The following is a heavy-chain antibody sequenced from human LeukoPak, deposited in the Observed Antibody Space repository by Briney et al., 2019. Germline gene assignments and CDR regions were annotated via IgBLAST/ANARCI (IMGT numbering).Heavy chain of an antibody. CDR2: ISSSSTI. J-gene: IGHJ4*02. CDR1: GFTFSSYS. D-gene: IGHD2-15*01. V-gene: IGHV3-48*01. CDR3: ARVDYPPGYCSGGSCYPVFDY. Sequence: GGSLRLSCAASGFTFSSYSMNWVRQAPGKGLEWVSYISSSSTIYYADSVKGRFTISRDNAKNSLYLQMNSLRAEDTAVYYCARVDYPPGYCSGGSCYPVFDYWGQGTLVTVSS.